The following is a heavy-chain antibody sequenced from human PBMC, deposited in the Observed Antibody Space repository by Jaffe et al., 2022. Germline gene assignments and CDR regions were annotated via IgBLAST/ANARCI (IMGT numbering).Heavy chain of an antibody. CDR2: ISSSSSTI. CDR3: ARESRVSSGFELTIFGVVIIPAWFDP. J-gene: IGHJ5*02. V-gene: IGHV3-48*01. CDR1: GFTFSSYS. D-gene: IGHD3-3*01. Sequence: EVQLVESGGGLVQPGGSLRLSCAASGFTFSSYSMNWVRQAPGKGLEWVSYISSSSSTIYYADSVKGRFTISRDNAKNSLYLQMNSLRAEDTAVYYCARESRVSSGFELTIFGVVIIPAWFDPWGQGTLVTVSS.